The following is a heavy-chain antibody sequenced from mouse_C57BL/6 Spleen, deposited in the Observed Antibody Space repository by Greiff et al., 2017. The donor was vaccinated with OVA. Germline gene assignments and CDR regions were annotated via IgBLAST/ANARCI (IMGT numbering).Heavy chain of an antibody. CDR3: VYGKGHYYAMDY. Sequence: VQVVESGAELARPGASVKLSCKASGYTFTSYGISWVKQRTGQGLEWIGEIYPRSGNTYYNEKFKGKATLTADKSSSTAYMELRSLTSEDSAVYVCVYGKGHYYAMDYWGQGTSVTVSS. CDR2: IYPRSGNT. CDR1: GYTFTSYG. J-gene: IGHJ4*01. V-gene: IGHV1-81*01. D-gene: IGHD2-1*01.